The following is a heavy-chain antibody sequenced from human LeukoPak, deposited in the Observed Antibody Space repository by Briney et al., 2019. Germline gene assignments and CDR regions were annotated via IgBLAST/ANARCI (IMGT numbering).Heavy chain of an antibody. J-gene: IGHJ4*02. D-gene: IGHD6-19*01. CDR1: GFTLSSNY. Sequence: PGGSLRLSCAASGFTLSSNYMSWVRQAPGKGLEWVSVIYSGGSTYYADSVKGRFTISRDNSKNTLYLQMNSLRAEDTAVYYCARVRYSSGWYPYWGQGTLVTVSS. V-gene: IGHV3-53*01. CDR2: IYSGGST. CDR3: ARVRYSSGWYPY.